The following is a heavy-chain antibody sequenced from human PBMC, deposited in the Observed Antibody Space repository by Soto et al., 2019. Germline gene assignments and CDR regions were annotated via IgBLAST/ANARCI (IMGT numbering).Heavy chain of an antibody. D-gene: IGHD5-12*01. CDR2: ISHDGSEQ. Sequence: QVQLVESGGGVVQPGRSLRLSCRVSGITLNNSGIHWVRQAPGKGLVWMAVISHDGSEQYYADSMKGRLNISRDNSKNTVNLQMNSLRGEDTAIYYCVKDRVPGAYGHYYGMDVWGQGTTVTVSS. CDR3: VKDRVPGAYGHYYGMDV. J-gene: IGHJ6*02. V-gene: IGHV3-30*18. CDR1: GITLNNSG.